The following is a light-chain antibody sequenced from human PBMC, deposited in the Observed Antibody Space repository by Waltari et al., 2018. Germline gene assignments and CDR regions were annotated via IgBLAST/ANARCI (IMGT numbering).Light chain of an antibody. Sequence: SQLLSQPPSVSVAPGKTARITRGGNNIGSKSVHWYQQKPGQAPLLVIYSDSDRPSGRPERFSGSNSGNTATLTISRVEAVDEADYYCQVWDSSSDHAVFGGGAKLTVL. V-gene: IGLV3-21*04. CDR2: SDS. J-gene: IGLJ2*01. CDR1: NIGSKS. CDR3: QVWDSSSDHAV.